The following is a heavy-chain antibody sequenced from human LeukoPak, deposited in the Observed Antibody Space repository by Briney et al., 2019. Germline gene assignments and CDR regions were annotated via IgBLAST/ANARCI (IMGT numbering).Heavy chain of an antibody. CDR3: ARRKLGYCSGGSCYSGPWFDP. D-gene: IGHD2-15*01. Sequence: SETLSLTCTVSGGSISSSSYYWGWIRQPPWKGLEWIGSMYSSGRTYYNPSLKSRVTISVDTSKNQFSLKLSSVTAADTAVYYCARRKLGYCSGGSCYSGPWFDPWGQGTLVTVPS. V-gene: IGHV4-39*07. CDR2: MYSSGRT. CDR1: GGSISSSSYY. J-gene: IGHJ5*02.